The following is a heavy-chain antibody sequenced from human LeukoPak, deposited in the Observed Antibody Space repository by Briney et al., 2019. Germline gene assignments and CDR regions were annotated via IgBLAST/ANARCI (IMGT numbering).Heavy chain of an antibody. Sequence: ASVKVSCKAFGYTFTSYEISWVRQAPGQGLEWMAWISAYNGNTNYAQNLQGRVTMTTDTSTGTAYMELRSLRSDDTAVYYCARHSSGWSFYFDYWGQGTLVTVSS. V-gene: IGHV1-18*01. D-gene: IGHD6-19*01. J-gene: IGHJ4*02. CDR1: GYTFTSYE. CDR3: ARHSSGWSFYFDY. CDR2: ISAYNGNT.